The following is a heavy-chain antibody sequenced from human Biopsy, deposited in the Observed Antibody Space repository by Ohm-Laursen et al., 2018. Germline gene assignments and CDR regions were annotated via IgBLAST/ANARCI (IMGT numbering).Heavy chain of an antibody. CDR1: GYSVTNDYY. Sequence: SDTLSLTCAVSGYSVTNDYYWGCIRQPPGKGLEWIGNIYYDGITYYNPSLKSRVAMSVHTSKNQFSLWLTSVTAADTAVYYCARVAGGYAYYYGMDVWGQGTTVIVSS. J-gene: IGHJ6*02. D-gene: IGHD5-12*01. CDR2: IYYDGIT. CDR3: ARVAGGYAYYYGMDV. V-gene: IGHV4-38-2*01.